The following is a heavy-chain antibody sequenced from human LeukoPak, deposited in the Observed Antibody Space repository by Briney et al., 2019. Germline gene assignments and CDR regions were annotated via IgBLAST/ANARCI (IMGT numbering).Heavy chain of an antibody. CDR1: GFTFSHYW. V-gene: IGHV3-7*01. Sequence: GESLRLSCAASGFTFSHYWMTWVRQAPGKGLEWVAIIRPDANDGSYVDSVKGRFTISRDNAKNSLYLQVHSLRAEDTAAYFCARADWGSIDYWGQGALVTVSS. D-gene: IGHD7-27*01. J-gene: IGHJ4*02. CDR2: IRPDANDG. CDR3: ARADWGSIDY.